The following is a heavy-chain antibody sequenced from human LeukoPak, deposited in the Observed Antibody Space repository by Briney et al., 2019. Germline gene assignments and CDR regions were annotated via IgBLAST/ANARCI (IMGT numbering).Heavy chain of an antibody. CDR3: VRAVHHNFYSDSSGYYGDAFDV. CDR1: GFSIRTYY. D-gene: IGHD3-22*01. J-gene: IGHJ3*01. V-gene: IGHV3-53*01. Sequence: PGGSLRLSCAASGFSIRTYYMCRVRLVPRKGMKWVSVIYSGGTIRDADSVKGRFTFSRDNFKDTLNLQMNSLRADDTAVYYCVRAVHHNFYSDSSGYYGDAFDVWGQGAVVTVSS. CDR2: IYSGGTI.